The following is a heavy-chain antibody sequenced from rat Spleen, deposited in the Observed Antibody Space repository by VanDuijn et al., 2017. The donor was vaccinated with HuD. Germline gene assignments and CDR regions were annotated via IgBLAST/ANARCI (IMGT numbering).Heavy chain of an antibody. D-gene: IGHD1-9*01. J-gene: IGHJ2*01. CDR1: GFTFSDYT. V-gene: IGHV5-17*01. CDR3: ARQLYYGYNHFDY. CDR2: IIYDGSNT. Sequence: EVQLVESGGGLVQPGRSLKLSCAASGFTFSDYTMAWVRQAPKKGLEWVAAIIYDGSNTYYRDSVKGRFTISRDNAKSTLYLQMDSLRSEDTAKYFCARQLYYGYNHFDYWGQGLMVTVSS.